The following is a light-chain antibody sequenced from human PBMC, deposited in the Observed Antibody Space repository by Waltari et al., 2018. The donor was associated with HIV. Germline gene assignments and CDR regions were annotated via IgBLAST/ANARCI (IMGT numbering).Light chain of an antibody. CDR1: ETLSSNN. V-gene: IGKV3-20*01. CDR2: AAS. J-gene: IGKJ5*01. CDR3: QHYGTSPPIT. Sequence: EIVLTQSPDTLSLSPGERATLSCRASETLSSNNLAWYQQKPGQAPSLLIYAASMRATGIPDRFSGSGSGTDFSLTIRRLEPEYFAVFYCQHYGTSPPITFGQGTRLEIK.